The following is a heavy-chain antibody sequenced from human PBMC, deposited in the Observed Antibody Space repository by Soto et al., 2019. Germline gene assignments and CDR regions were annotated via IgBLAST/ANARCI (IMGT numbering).Heavy chain of an antibody. CDR2: IYYSGST. J-gene: IGHJ6*03. V-gene: IGHV4-59*01. CDR1: GGSISSYY. Sequence: SETLSLTCTVSGGSISSYYWSWIRQPPGKGLEWIGYIYYSGSTNYNPSLKSRVTISVDTSKNQFSLKLSSVTAADTAVYYCARGRYYMDVWDKGTTVTV. CDR3: ARGRYYMDV.